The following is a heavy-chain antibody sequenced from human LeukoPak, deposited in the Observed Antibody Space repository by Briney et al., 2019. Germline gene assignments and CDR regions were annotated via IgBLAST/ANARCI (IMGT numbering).Heavy chain of an antibody. CDR1: CYTFISYC. Sequence: ASAMVSCKASCYTFISYCFSCVGQPPGRGRVWMGWISAYNGNTNYAQKLHGRVTMTTDTSKSTAYMELRSLRSDDTAVYYCARDRGLEGLWFELGPLDYWGQGTLVTVSS. J-gene: IGHJ4*02. CDR2: ISAYNGNT. V-gene: IGHV1-18*04. D-gene: IGHD3-10*01. CDR3: ARDRGLEGLWFELGPLDY.